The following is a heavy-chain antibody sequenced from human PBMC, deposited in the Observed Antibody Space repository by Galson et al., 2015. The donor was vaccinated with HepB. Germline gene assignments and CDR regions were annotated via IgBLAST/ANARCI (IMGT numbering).Heavy chain of an antibody. CDR2: INSNSGGT. D-gene: IGHD3-22*01. CDR1: GYTFTDYY. CDR3: ARALRIITMVVVPLQH. J-gene: IGHJ1*01. Sequence: SVKVSCKASGYTFTDYYMHWVRQAPGQGLEWMGWINSNSGGTNYAQKFQGRVTMTRDTSISTAYMELSRLRSDDTAVCYCARALRIITMVVVPLQHWGQGTLITVSS. V-gene: IGHV1-2*02.